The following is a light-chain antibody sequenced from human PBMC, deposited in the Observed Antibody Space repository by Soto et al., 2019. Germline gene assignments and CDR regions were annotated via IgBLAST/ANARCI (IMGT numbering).Light chain of an antibody. V-gene: IGKV4-1*01. Sequence: DIVMTQSPDSLSVSLGERATINCTSSQSILYRSSSKYYLAWYQQKPGHPPKLLIYWASTPGSGVPDRFSGSGSGTDFTLTISSLQAEDVAIYFCQQFFSVPLTFGGGTKVGIK. CDR3: QQFFSVPLT. J-gene: IGKJ4*01. CDR2: WAS. CDR1: QSILYRSSSKYY.